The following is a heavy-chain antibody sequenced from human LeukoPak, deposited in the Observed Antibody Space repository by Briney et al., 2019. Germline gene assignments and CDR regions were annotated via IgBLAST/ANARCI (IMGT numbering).Heavy chain of an antibody. D-gene: IGHD6-13*01. Sequence: KASETLSLTCTVSGGSISSSNYYWGWIRQPPGKGLEWIGNIYYSGSTYYNPSLTSRVTISVDTSKNQFSLKLSSVTAADTAVYYCASHARRRQHLIRYYYYYMDVWGKGTTVTISS. CDR3: ASHARRRQHLIRYYYYYMDV. CDR2: IYYSGST. V-gene: IGHV4-39*01. CDR1: GGSISSSNYY. J-gene: IGHJ6*03.